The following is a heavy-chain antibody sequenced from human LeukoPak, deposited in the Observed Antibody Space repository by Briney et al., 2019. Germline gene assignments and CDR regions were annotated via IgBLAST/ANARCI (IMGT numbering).Heavy chain of an antibody. V-gene: IGHV3-30*02. Sequence: GGSLRLSCAASGFTFSSYGMHWVRQAPGKGLEWVAVIWYGGSNKYYADSVKGRFTISRDNSKNTLYLQMNSLRAEDTAVYYCAKDRRVVWSGYLGPYYFDYWGQGTLVTVSS. J-gene: IGHJ4*02. CDR2: IWYGGSNK. D-gene: IGHD3-3*01. CDR1: GFTFSSYG. CDR3: AKDRRVVWSGYLGPYYFDY.